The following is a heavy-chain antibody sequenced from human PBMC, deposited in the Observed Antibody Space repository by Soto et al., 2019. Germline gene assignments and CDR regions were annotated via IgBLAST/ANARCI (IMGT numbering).Heavy chain of an antibody. CDR1: GFTFSSYG. V-gene: IGHV3-33*01. J-gene: IGHJ4*02. CDR3: AREVAAAGPVVD. D-gene: IGHD6-13*01. Sequence: QVQLVESGGGVVQPGRSLRLSCAASGFTFSSYGMHWVRQAPGQGLEWVAVIWYDGSNKYYADSVKGRFTISRDNSKNTLDLQMNSLRAEDTAVYYCAREVAAAGPVVDWGQGTLVTVSS. CDR2: IWYDGSNK.